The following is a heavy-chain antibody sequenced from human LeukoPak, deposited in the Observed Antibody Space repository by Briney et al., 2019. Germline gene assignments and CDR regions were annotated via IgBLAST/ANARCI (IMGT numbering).Heavy chain of an antibody. J-gene: IGHJ5*02. CDR3: ARLVAGREYYYDSSGYYSPVNWFDP. D-gene: IGHD3-22*01. V-gene: IGHV4-4*09. CDR1: GGSISSYY. Sequence: PSETLSLTCTVSGGSISSYYWSGIRQPPGKGLEWIGYIYTSGSTNYNPSLKSRVTISVDTSKNQFSLKLSSVTAADTAVYYCARLVAGREYYYDSSGYYSPVNWFDPWGQGTLVTVSS. CDR2: IYTSGST.